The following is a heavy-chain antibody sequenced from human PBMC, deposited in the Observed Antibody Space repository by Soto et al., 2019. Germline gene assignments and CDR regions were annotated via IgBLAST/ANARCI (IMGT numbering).Heavy chain of an antibody. CDR2: INSNSGDI. CDR1: GDTITRYY. J-gene: IGHJ4*02. V-gene: IGHV1-2*06. D-gene: IGHD2-2*01. Sequence: ASVKVSCKRSGDTITRYYIHWVRQAPGQGLEWMGRINSNSGDIKYAQSFQGRVTMTRDTSSNTAYMELSRLRSDDTALYYCTRGGGSSFFDYWGQGSLVTVSS. CDR3: TRGGGSSFFDY.